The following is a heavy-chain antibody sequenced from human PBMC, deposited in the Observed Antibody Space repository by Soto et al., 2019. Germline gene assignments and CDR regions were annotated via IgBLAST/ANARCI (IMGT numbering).Heavy chain of an antibody. J-gene: IGHJ4*02. CDR1: GFSLSTSGVG. D-gene: IGHD3-10*01. CDR3: AHRPLRGGPFDF. CDR2: IYWDDDR. Sequence: QITLKASGPTLVKSTQTLTLTCTFSGFSLSTSGVGVCWLRQPPGKALEWLALIYWDDDRRYSPSLKSRLTITKDTSKNQVVLTMTNMDPVDTATYYGAHRPLRGGPFDFWGQGSMDTVSS. V-gene: IGHV2-5*02.